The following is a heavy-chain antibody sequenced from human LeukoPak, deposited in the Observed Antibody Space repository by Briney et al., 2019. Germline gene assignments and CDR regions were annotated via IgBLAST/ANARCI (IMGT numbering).Heavy chain of an antibody. D-gene: IGHD6-6*01. Sequence: SETLSLTCTVSGGSISSYYWSWIRQPPGKGLEWIEYIYYSGSTNYNPSLKSRVTISVDTSKNQFSLKLSSVTAADTAVYYCARAHSSSSGTFDYWGQGTLVTVSS. CDR2: IYYSGST. V-gene: IGHV4-59*01. CDR1: GGSISSYY. J-gene: IGHJ4*02. CDR3: ARAHSSSSGTFDY.